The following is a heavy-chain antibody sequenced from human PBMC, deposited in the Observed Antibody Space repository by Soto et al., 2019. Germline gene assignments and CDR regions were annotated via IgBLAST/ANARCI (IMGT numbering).Heavy chain of an antibody. CDR1: GYTLSELS. J-gene: IGHJ4*02. Sequence: ASVKVSFKGSGYTLSELSMHWVRQAPGKGLEWMGGFDPEDGETIYAQKFQGRVTMTEDTSTDTAYMELSSLRSEDTAVYYCATSSFGGVIVPFDYWGQGTLVTVSS. V-gene: IGHV1-24*01. CDR3: ATSSFGGVIVPFDY. D-gene: IGHD3-16*02. CDR2: FDPEDGET.